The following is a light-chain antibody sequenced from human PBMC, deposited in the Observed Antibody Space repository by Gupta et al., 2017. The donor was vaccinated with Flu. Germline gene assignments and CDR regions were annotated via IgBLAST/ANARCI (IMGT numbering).Light chain of an antibody. CDR1: SSDVGGYNY. V-gene: IGLV2-8*01. CDR2: EVN. J-gene: IGLJ1*01. CDR3: ISCARSNNI. Sequence: SALTQPPSVSGSPGQSVAISCTGTSSDVGGYNYVSWYQQHPCKAPKLIIYEVNKRPSGVPDRFSVSKSGNTASLIVSGLQTEDEADYYCISCARSNNIFGTGTRVTVL.